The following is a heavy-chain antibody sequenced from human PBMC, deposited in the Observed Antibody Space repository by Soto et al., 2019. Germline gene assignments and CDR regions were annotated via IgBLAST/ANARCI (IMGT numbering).Heavy chain of an antibody. CDR3: TTDWAKGIAAAKG. V-gene: IGHV3-15*01. CDR2: IKSKTDGGTT. J-gene: IGHJ4*02. Sequence: GGSLRLSCAASGFTFSNAWMSWVRQAPGKGLEWVGRIKSKTDGGTTDYAAPVKGRFTISRDDSKNTLYLQMNSLKTEDTAVYYCTTDWAKGIAAAKGWGQGTLVTVSS. D-gene: IGHD6-13*01. CDR1: GFTFSNAW.